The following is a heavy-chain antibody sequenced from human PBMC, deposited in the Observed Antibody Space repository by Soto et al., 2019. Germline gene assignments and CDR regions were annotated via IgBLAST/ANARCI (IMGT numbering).Heavy chain of an antibody. CDR2: IYPGDSDT. V-gene: IGHV5-51*01. CDR3: ARHHSPSKDAFDT. D-gene: IGHD1-26*01. Sequence: PGESLKISCKGSGYSFTSYWIGWVRQMPGKGLEWMGIIYPGDSDTRYSPSFQGQVTISADKSISTAYLQWSSLKASDTAMYYCARHHSPSKDAFDTWGQGTMVPVSS. J-gene: IGHJ3*02. CDR1: GYSFTSYW.